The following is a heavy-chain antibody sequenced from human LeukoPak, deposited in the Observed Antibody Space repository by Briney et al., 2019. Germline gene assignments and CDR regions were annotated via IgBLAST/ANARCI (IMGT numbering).Heavy chain of an antibody. V-gene: IGHV3-21*01. CDR2: ICGNSFHI. J-gene: IGHJ4*02. CDR3: ASGTIVGARGADN. Sequence: GGSLRLSCAASGFSFSDYSMTWVRQAPGKALEWVSSICGNSFHIFYADSVKGRFTISRDNAYKSLYLQLNSLRAEDTAVYYCASGTIVGARGADNWGQGTLVTVSS. CDR1: GFSFSDYS. D-gene: IGHD1-26*01.